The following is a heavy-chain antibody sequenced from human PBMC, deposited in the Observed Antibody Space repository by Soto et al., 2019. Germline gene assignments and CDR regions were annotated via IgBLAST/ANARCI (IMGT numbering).Heavy chain of an antibody. D-gene: IGHD1-26*01. CDR1: GLTFSDFW. CDR2: IKEDGSET. CDR3: ARGGSHSSDS. Sequence: EVELVESGGNLVQPGGSLRLSCAASGLTFSDFWMSWVRRAPGRGLEWVANIKEDGSETYYVDSVEGRFTISRDNAKKSLYLQMNSLRAEDTALYYCARGGSHSSDSWGQGALVTVSS. J-gene: IGHJ4*02. V-gene: IGHV3-7*05.